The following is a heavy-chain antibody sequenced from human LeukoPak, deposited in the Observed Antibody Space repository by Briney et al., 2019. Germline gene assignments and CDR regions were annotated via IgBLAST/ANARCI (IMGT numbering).Heavy chain of an antibody. V-gene: IGHV4-30-2*01. CDR1: GGSISSGGYS. CDR2: IYHSGST. Sequence: SETLSLTCAVSGGSISSGGYSWSWIRQLPGKGLEWIGYIYHSGSTYYNPSLKSRVTISVDWSKNQFSLKLSSVTAADTAVYYCARAASIAVAAYYFDYWGQGTLVTVSS. CDR3: ARAASIAVAAYYFDY. J-gene: IGHJ4*02. D-gene: IGHD6-19*01.